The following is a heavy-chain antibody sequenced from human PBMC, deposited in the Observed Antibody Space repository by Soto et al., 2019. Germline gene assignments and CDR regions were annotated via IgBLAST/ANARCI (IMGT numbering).Heavy chain of an antibody. CDR3: ARAALRTTVTMEAWFDP. CDR2: IDYSGST. J-gene: IGHJ5*02. Sequence: PSETLSLTCTLSGGSISSGDYYWSWIRQPPGKGPEWIGYIDYSGSTYYNPSLKSRVTISVDTSKNQFSLKLSSVTAADTAVYYCARAALRTTVTMEAWFDPWAQRTLVTVSS. V-gene: IGHV4-30-4*01. CDR1: GGSISSGDYY. D-gene: IGHD4-4*01.